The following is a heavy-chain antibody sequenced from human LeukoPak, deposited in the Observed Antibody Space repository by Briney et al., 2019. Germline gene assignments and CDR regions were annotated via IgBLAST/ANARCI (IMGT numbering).Heavy chain of an antibody. J-gene: IGHJ4*02. CDR3: GYGEPGY. CDR1: GGSFGAYY. CDR2: INHSGST. Sequence: SETLSLTCAVYGGSFGAYYWSWIRQPPGKGLEWIGEINHSGSTNYNPSLKSRVTISVDTSKNQFSLKLSSVTAADTAIYYCGYGEPGYWGQGTLVTVSS. V-gene: IGHV4-34*01. D-gene: IGHD4-17*01.